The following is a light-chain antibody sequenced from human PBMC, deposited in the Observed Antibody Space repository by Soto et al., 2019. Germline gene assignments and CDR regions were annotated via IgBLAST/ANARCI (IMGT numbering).Light chain of an antibody. J-gene: IGKJ5*01. CDR3: QQTYSTPPTT. V-gene: IGKV1-39*01. CDR1: QRISSF. CDR2: TTS. Sequence: DIQMTQSPSSLSASVGDRVTITCRASQRISSFLNWYQQKPGKAPKLLIYTTSRLQSGVPSRFSGSGSRTDFTLTINNLQPEDFATYYCQQTYSTPPTTFGQGTRLEIK.